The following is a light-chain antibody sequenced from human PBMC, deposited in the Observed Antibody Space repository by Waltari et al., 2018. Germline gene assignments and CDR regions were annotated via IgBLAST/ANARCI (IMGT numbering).Light chain of an antibody. J-gene: IGKJ4*01. Sequence: EIVMTQSPATLSVSPGERATLSCRASQSVSSNLAWYQQKPGQAPRLLTYGASTRATGIPARCSGRGSGTEFTLTISSLQSEDFAVYYCQQYNNWLTFGGGTKVEIK. CDR3: QQYNNWLT. CDR1: QSVSSN. V-gene: IGKV3-15*01. CDR2: GAS.